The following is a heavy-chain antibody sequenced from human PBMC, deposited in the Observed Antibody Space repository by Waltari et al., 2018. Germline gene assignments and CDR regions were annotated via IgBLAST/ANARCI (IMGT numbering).Heavy chain of an antibody. CDR3: ARHWKRSGYRFDP. Sequence: YGGWIRQSPGKVLEWIGSIYYSGSTHYDPTLESRVTIAGDTSKNQFSLKVSSVSAADTAVYYCARHWKRSGYRFDPWGQGTLVTVSS. J-gene: IGHJ5*02. CDR1: Y. CDR2: IYYSGST. V-gene: IGHV4-39*01. D-gene: IGHD5-12*01.